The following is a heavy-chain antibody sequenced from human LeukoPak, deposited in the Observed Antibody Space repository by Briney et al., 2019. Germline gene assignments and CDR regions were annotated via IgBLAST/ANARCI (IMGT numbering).Heavy chain of an antibody. V-gene: IGHV1-69*01. D-gene: IGHD4-23*01. CDR2: IIPIFGTA. CDR3: ARVYGGNGAFDI. CDR1: GGTFSSYA. Sequence: SVKVSCKASGGTFSSYAISWVRQAPGQGLEWMGGIIPIFGTANYAQKFQGRVTITADESTSTAYMELSSLRSEDTAVYYCARVYGGNGAFDIWGQGTMVTVSS. J-gene: IGHJ3*02.